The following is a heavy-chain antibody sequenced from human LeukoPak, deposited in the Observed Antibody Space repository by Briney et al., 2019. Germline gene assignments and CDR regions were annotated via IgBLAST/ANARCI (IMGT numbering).Heavy chain of an antibody. D-gene: IGHD5-18*01. Sequence: SVKVSCKASGGTFSSYAISWVRQAPGQGLEWMGGIIPIFGTANYAQKFQGRVTITRNTSISTAYMELSSLRSEDTAVYYCARGPIQLWRYYYYYMDVWGKGTTVTVSS. J-gene: IGHJ6*03. CDR3: ARGPIQLWRYYYYYMDV. V-gene: IGHV1-69*05. CDR1: GGTFSSYA. CDR2: IIPIFGTA.